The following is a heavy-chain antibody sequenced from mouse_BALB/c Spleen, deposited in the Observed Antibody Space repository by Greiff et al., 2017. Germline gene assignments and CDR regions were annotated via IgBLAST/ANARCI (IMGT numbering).Heavy chain of an antibody. J-gene: IGHJ2*01. CDR2: ISSGGSYT. CDR1: GFTFSSYA. Sequence: DVMLVESGGGLVKPGGSLKLSCAASGFTFSSYAMSWVRQSPEKRLEWVAEISSGGSYTYYPDTVTGRFTISRDNAKNTLYLEMSSLRSEDTAMYYCARDGTTATRGFDYWGQGTTLTVSS. V-gene: IGHV5-9-4*01. CDR3: ARDGTTATRGFDY. D-gene: IGHD1-2*01.